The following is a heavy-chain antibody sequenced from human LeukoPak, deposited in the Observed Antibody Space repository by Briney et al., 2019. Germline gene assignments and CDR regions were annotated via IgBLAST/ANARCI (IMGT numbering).Heavy chain of an antibody. CDR2: IRSKTYGGTT. J-gene: IGHJ6*04. CDR1: GFTFSDYY. V-gene: IGHV3-49*04. Sequence: GGSLRLSCAASGFTFSDYYMSWVRQAPGKGLEWVAFIRSKTYGGTTEYAASVKGRFTTSRDDSKSIAYLQMNSLKTEDTAVYYCSRADYYGSGSPISLDVWGKGTTVTVSS. D-gene: IGHD3-10*01. CDR3: SRADYYGSGSPISLDV.